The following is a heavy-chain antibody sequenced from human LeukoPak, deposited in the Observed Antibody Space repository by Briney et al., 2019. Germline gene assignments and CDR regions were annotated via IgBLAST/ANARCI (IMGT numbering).Heavy chain of an antibody. J-gene: IGHJ4*02. CDR3: ARDHWAYYFDY. V-gene: IGHV6-1*01. CDR1: GDSFSSNSGA. D-gene: IGHD3-16*01. Sequence: SQTLSLTCAISGDSFSSNSGAWNWIKQSPSRGLEWLGGTYYRSKWYNDYAVSVRSRITINPDTSKNQFSLQLNSVTPEDTAVYYCARDHWAYYFDYWGQGTLVTVSS. CDR2: TYYRSKWYN.